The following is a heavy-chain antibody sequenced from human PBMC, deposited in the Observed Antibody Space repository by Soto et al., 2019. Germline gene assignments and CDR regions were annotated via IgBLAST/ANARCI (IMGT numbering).Heavy chain of an antibody. Sequence: QVQLQESGPGLVKPSQTLSVTCTVSGGSLSCDNFFWSWVRQHPETGLEWVGYIYHTGAAYYNPSLKSRLTISLDTSKNRFSLSLISVTAADTAVYYCAREVISPATSDAFDIWGQGTMVTVSS. D-gene: IGHD1-26*01. V-gene: IGHV4-31*03. CDR3: AREVISPATSDAFDI. CDR2: IYHTGAA. J-gene: IGHJ3*02. CDR1: GGSLSCDNFF.